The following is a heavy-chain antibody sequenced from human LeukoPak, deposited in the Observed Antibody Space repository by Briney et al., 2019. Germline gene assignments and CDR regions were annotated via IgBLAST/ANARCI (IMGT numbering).Heavy chain of an antibody. Sequence: VGSLRLSCTASGLTFTYYGFHWVRQAPGKGLEGVALISYDGGQKHYADSVKGRFTISRDNTKNTLDLQMNSLRVEDTAVYYCARDPSLRVTLDYWGQGTLVTVSS. CDR3: ARDPSLRVTLDY. J-gene: IGHJ4*02. D-gene: IGHD4-4*01. V-gene: IGHV3-33*05. CDR1: GLTFTYYG. CDR2: ISYDGGQK.